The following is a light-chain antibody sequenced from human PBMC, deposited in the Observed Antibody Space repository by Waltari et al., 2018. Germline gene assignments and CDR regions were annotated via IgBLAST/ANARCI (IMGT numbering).Light chain of an antibody. CDR1: EMISAW. CDR3: QQCNTLPFA. CDR2: AAF. J-gene: IGKJ4*01. Sequence: DIQIPPSPSSVSASVGDPVTLSVGASEMISAWLAWYQQKPGKAPKLLISAAFNLQSGVPSRFSGSRSGTDFSLTISSLQPEDFATYYCQQCNTLPFAFGGGTTVEIK. V-gene: IGKV1D-12*01.